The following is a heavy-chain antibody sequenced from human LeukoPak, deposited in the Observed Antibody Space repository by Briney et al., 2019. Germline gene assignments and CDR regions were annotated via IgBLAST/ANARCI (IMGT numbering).Heavy chain of an antibody. Sequence: YPGGSLRLSCAASGFTFNNYAINWVRQAPGKVLEWVSIISGYGDTTYYTDSVRGRFTISRDNSKNTLYLQMKSLRAEDTAIYYCAKIPQVAPVSVPNFDHWGQGTLVTVSS. V-gene: IGHV3-23*01. CDR3: AKIPQVAPVSVPNFDH. J-gene: IGHJ4*02. CDR1: GFTFNNYA. D-gene: IGHD2-21*01. CDR2: ISGYGDTT.